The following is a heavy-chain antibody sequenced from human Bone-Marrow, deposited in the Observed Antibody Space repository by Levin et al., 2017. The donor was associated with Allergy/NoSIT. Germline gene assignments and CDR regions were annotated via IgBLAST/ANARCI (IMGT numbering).Heavy chain of an antibody. Sequence: PGGSLRLSCAVYGESFSGYYWTWIRQPPGKGPEWIGEINHSGVTNYSPSLESRVTISVDTSKSQFSLKLSSVTAADTAVYHCARGLRFLDKKYYYYYYYLDVWGKGTTVTVSS. D-gene: IGHD3-3*01. CDR3: ARGLRFLDKKYYYYYYYLDV. CDR1: GESFSGYY. CDR2: INHSGVT. V-gene: IGHV4-34*01. J-gene: IGHJ6*03.